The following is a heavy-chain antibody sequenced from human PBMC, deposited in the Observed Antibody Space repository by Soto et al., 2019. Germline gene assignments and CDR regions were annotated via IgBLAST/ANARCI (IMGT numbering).Heavy chain of an antibody. J-gene: IGHJ6*02. CDR3: ARFRWGPPIGMDV. Sequence: PGRSLRLSCASYGFTFSSYSMNWVRQAPGKGLEWVSYISSSSSTIYYADSVKGRFTISRDNAKNSLYLQMNSLRDEDTAVYYCARFRWGPPIGMDVWGQGTTVTVSS. D-gene: IGHD3-16*01. CDR2: ISSSSSTI. CDR1: GFTFSSYS. V-gene: IGHV3-48*02.